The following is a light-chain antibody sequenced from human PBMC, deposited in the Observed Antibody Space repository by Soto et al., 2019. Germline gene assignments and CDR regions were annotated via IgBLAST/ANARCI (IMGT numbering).Light chain of an antibody. Sequence: QSVLTQPASVSGSPGQSITISCTGSSSDVGSYSLLSWYQHHPGKAPKVIIYEGNKRPSGVSNRFSGSKSGNTASLTISGLQAEDEADYYCCSYAGDSIYVFGTGTKVTVL. V-gene: IGLV2-23*01. CDR1: SSDVGSYSL. J-gene: IGLJ1*01. CDR2: EGN. CDR3: CSYAGDSIYV.